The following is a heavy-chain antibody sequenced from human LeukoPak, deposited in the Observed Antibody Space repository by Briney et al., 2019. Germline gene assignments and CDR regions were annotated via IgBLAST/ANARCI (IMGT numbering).Heavy chain of an antibody. CDR3: ARQSYSNYLYYYYYYMDV. CDR2: IYSGDSDT. CDR1: GYSFTSYW. D-gene: IGHD4-11*01. J-gene: IGHJ6*03. V-gene: IGHV5-51*01. Sequence: GESLKISCKGSGYSFTSYWIGWVRQMPGKGLGWMGIIYSGDSDTRYSPSFQGQVTISADKSISTAYLQWSSMKASDTAMYYCARQSYSNYLYYYYYYMDVWGKGTTVTVSS.